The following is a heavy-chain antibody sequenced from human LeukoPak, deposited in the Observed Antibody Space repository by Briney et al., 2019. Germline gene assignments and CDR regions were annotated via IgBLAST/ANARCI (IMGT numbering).Heavy chain of an antibody. D-gene: IGHD6-19*01. CDR2: INPNSGGT. V-gene: IGHV1-2*02. CDR1: GYTSTGYY. CDR3: ARGVAGTVHFDY. Sequence: ASVKVSCKASGYTSTGYYMHWVRQAPGQGLEWMGWINPNSGGTNYAQKFQGRVTMTRDTSISTAYMELSRLRSDDTAVYYCARGVAGTVHFDYWGQGTLVTVSS. J-gene: IGHJ4*02.